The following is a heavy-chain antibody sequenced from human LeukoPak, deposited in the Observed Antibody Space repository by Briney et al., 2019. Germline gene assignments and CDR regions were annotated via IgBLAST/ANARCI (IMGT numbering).Heavy chain of an antibody. CDR2: IFHSGST. J-gene: IGHJ4*02. V-gene: IGHV4-30-2*01. D-gene: IGHD6-13*01. CDR3: ARARESMATAGSYFDY. CDR1: GGSISSGGYS. Sequence: PSETLSLTRAVSGGSISSGGYSWSWIRQPPGKGLEWIGYIFHSGSTYYNPSLKSRVTISVDRSKNQFSLNLSSVTAADTAVYYCARARESMATAGSYFDYWGQGTLVTVSS.